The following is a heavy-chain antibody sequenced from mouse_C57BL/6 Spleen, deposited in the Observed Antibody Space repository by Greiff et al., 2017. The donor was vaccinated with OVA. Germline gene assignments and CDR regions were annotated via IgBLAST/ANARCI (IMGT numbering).Heavy chain of an antibody. D-gene: IGHD1-1*01. CDR2: ISDGGSYT. J-gene: IGHJ1*03. V-gene: IGHV5-4*01. CDR3: ARHYGSSPSYFDV. Sequence: EVHLVESGGGLVKPGGSLKLSCAASGFTFSSYAMSWVRQTPEKRLEWVATISDGGSYTYYPDNVKGRFTISRDNAKNNLYLQMSHLKSEDTAMYYCARHYGSSPSYFDVWGTGTTVTVSS. CDR1: GFTFSSYA.